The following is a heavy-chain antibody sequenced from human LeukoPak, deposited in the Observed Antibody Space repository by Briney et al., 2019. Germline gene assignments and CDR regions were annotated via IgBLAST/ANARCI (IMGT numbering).Heavy chain of an antibody. CDR3: ASLMVRGVMRRDY. CDR1: GGSFSGYY. J-gene: IGHJ4*02. CDR2: INHSGST. V-gene: IGHV4-34*01. D-gene: IGHD3-10*01. Sequence: PSETLSLTCAVYGGSFSGYYWSWIRQPPGKGLEWIGEINHSGSTNYNPSLKRRVTISVDTSKNQFSLKLSSVTAADTAVYYCASLMVRGVMRRDYWGQGTLVTVSS.